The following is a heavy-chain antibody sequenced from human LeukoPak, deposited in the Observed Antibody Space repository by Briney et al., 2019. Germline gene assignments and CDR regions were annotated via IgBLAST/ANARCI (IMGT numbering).Heavy chain of an antibody. D-gene: IGHD6-13*01. CDR1: GYTFTGYY. J-gene: IGHJ5*02. CDR3: ARVGSSWRNWFDP. Sequence: GASVKVSCKASGYTFTGYYMHWVRQAPGQGLEWMGRINPNSGGTNYAQKFQGRVTMTRDTSISTAYMELSRLRSDDTAVYYCARVGSSWRNWFDPWGQGTLVTVSS. V-gene: IGHV1-2*06. CDR2: INPNSGGT.